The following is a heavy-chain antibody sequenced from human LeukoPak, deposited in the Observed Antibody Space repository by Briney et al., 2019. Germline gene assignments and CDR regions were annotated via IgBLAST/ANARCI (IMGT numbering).Heavy chain of an antibody. CDR2: ISSYWVST. CDR1: GFTFSSYA. V-gene: IGHV3-64*01. CDR3: ARAATSSVLYYFDY. Sequence: PGGSLRLSCVASGFTFSSYAMHWVRQAPGKGLEYILAISSYWVSTYYAYSVKGRFTISSDNSKNTLYLQMGSLRAEDMAVYYCARAATSSVLYYFDYWGQGTLVTVSS. J-gene: IGHJ4*02.